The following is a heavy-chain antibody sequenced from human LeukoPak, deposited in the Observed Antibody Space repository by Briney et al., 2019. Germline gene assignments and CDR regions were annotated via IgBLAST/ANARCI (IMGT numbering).Heavy chain of an antibody. Sequence: PSETLSLTCTVSGGSISSYYWSWIRQPAGKGLEWIGRIYTSGSTNYNPSLKSRVTMSVDTSKNQFSLKLSSVTAADTAVYYCARDSQWFGELYYYGMDVWGQGTTVTVSS. CDR2: IYTSGST. CDR3: ARDSQWFGELYYYGMDV. D-gene: IGHD3-10*01. J-gene: IGHJ6*02. CDR1: GGSISSYY. V-gene: IGHV4-4*07.